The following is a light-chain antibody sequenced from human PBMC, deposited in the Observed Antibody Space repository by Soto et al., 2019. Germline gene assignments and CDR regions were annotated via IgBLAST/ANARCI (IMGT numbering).Light chain of an antibody. CDR2: GAS. CDR1: QSVSSN. V-gene: IGKV3-15*01. CDR3: QQYNNWPLYT. Sequence: EIVMTQSTATLSVSPGERATLSCRASQSVSSNLAWYQQKPVQAPRILIYGASTRATGIPARFSGSGSGTEFTLTISSLQSEDFGVYYCQQYNNWPLYTFGQGTKLEIK. J-gene: IGKJ2*01.